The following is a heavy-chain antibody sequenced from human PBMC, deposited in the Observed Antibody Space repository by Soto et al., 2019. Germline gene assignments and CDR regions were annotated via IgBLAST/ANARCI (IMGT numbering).Heavy chain of an antibody. V-gene: IGHV3-43D*04. CDR1: GLDFEDYA. J-gene: IGHJ4*02. CDR3: AKSLYYYDSSPLDH. Sequence: VKLVESGGIGVQTGGSLRLSCAAAGLDFEDYAMHWVRQVPGKGLEWVSLTNSDGTDSYYVDSVKGRFTISRDNAKRTLYLQMDRLRPEDTALYFCAKSLYYYDSSPLDHWGQGTLVTVSS. D-gene: IGHD3-22*01. CDR2: TNSDGTDS.